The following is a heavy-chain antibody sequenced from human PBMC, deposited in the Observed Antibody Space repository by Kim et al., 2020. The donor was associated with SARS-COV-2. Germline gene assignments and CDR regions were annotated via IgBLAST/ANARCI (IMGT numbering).Heavy chain of an antibody. CDR3: ARHVRYLDMTYYSGSETYPDY. CDR1: YY. J-gene: IGHJ4*02. V-gene: IGHV4-39*01. CDR2: MYYSGST. Sequence: YYWGWIRQPPGKGLEWVATMYYSGSTYYNPSLSGRVTISVDKSKNQLFLELRSVTAADTALYYCARHVRYLDMTYYSGSETYPDYWGPGTLAT. D-gene: IGHD3-10*01.